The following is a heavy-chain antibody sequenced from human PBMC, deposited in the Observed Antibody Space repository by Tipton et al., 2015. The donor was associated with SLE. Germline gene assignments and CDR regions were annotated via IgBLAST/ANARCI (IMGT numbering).Heavy chain of an antibody. CDR2: IYYSGST. CDR3: ARGFSSGYYYLDAFDI. D-gene: IGHD3-22*01. V-gene: IGHV4-59*01. J-gene: IGHJ3*02. Sequence: TLSPTCTVSGGSISSYYWSWIRQPPGKGLEWIGYIYYSGSTYYNPSLKSRVTISVDTSKNQFSLKLSSVTAADTAVYYCARGFSSGYYYLDAFDIWGQGTMVTVSS. CDR1: GGSISSYY.